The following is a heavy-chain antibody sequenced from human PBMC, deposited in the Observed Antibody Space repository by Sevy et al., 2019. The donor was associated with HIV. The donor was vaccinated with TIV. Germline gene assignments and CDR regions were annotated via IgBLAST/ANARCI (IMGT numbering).Heavy chain of an antibody. CDR2: ISQDGSVK. Sequence: GGSLRLSCVASGFSLNNYWMNWVRQAPGKGLEWVANISQDGSVKYYVDSVRGRFTISRDNARNLVFLQMSSLRVDDSALYYCVKAIAKDGSFWGQGTLVTVSS. CDR1: GFSLNNYW. CDR3: VKAIAKDGSF. D-gene: IGHD6-13*01. V-gene: IGHV3-7*01. J-gene: IGHJ4*02.